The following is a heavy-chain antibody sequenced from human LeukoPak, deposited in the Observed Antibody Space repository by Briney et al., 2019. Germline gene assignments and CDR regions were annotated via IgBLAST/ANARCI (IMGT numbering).Heavy chain of an antibody. CDR2: INPIGGST. J-gene: IGHJ4*02. D-gene: IGHD1-1*01. Sequence: ASVKDSCMASGYILTSYNMHSVRQAPGQGREWVGIINPIGGSTNYAQKFQGRVTMTRETSTSTVSMDLSSLRSEDTAVYYCARAIQPTSAFDYWGQGTLVTVSS. CDR3: ARAIQPTSAFDY. CDR1: GYILTSYN. V-gene: IGHV1-46*01.